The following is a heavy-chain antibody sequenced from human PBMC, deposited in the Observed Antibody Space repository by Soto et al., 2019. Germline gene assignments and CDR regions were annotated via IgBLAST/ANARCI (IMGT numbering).Heavy chain of an antibody. CDR2: LYYGRSA. D-gene: IGHD3-22*01. V-gene: IGHV4-59*01. CDR3: SLRSMAVVPEY. J-gene: IGHJ4*02. Sequence: QVQLQESGPGLVKPSETLSLTCAVSGDSISTYYCMWIRQPPGKGLESIGYLYYGRSANYNPSLKRRVTLSVHTATNQCTLTLSSRTAADTAVSYCSLRSMAVVPEYWGQGTLVTVSS. CDR1: GDSISTYY.